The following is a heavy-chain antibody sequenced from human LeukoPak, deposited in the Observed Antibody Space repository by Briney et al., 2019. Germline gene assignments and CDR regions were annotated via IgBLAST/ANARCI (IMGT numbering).Heavy chain of an antibody. CDR3: ARDQGIVVVKFLDY. J-gene: IGHJ4*02. CDR1: GFTFSSYS. V-gene: IGHV3-21*01. CDR2: ISSSSSYI. Sequence: GGSLRLSCAASGFTFSSYSMNWVRQAPGKGLEWVSSISSSSSYIYYADSVKGRFTISRDNAKNSLYLQMNSLRAEDTAVYYCARDQGIVVVKFLDYWGQGTLVTVSS. D-gene: IGHD3-22*01.